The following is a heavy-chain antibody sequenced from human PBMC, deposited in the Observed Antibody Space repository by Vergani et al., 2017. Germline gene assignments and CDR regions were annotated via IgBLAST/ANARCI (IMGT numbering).Heavy chain of an antibody. J-gene: IGHJ4*02. V-gene: IGHV7-4-1*02. CDR3: ARVYEXILTAYYPYPFDY. Sequence: QVQLVQFGSELKKPGASVKVSCKASGYIFTNYAINWVRQAPGQGLEWMGWINTNTGNPTFAQGLTGRFVFSLDPSVNTAFLQISSLKAEDTAIYYCARVYEXILTAYYPYPFDYWGQGSLITVSS. CDR1: GYIFTNYA. D-gene: IGHD3-9*01. CDR2: INTNTGNP.